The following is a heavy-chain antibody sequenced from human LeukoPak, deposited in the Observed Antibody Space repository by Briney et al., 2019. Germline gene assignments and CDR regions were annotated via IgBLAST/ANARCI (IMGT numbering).Heavy chain of an antibody. V-gene: IGHV3-23*01. CDR2: ISGSGGST. CDR3: AKLAVAGYYYYGMDV. J-gene: IGHJ6*02. CDR1: GFTFSSYA. Sequence: GGSLRLSCAASGFTFSSYAKSWVRQAPGKGLEWVSAISGSGGSTYYADSVKGRFTISRDNSKNTLYLQMNSLRAEDTAVYYCAKLAVAGYYYYGMDVWGQGTTVSVSS. D-gene: IGHD6-19*01.